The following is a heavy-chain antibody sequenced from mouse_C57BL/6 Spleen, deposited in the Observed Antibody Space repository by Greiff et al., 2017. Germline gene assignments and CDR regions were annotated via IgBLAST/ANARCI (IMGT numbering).Heavy chain of an antibody. CDR3: AGHGGGSSPYWYFDV. CDR1: GFSLTSYG. CDR2: IWSDGST. J-gene: IGHJ1*03. D-gene: IGHD1-1*01. Sequence: QVQLQESGPGLVAPSQSLSITCTVSGFSLTSYGVHWVRQPPGKGLEWLVVIWSDGSTTYNSALKSRLSISKDNSKSKVFLKMNSLQADDTAMYYCAGHGGGSSPYWYFDVWGTGTTVTVSS. V-gene: IGHV2-6-1*01.